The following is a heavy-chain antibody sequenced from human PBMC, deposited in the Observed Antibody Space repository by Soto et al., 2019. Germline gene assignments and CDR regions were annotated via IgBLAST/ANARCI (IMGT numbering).Heavy chain of an antibody. J-gene: IGHJ4*02. D-gene: IGHD6-19*01. CDR2: ISYDGSNK. V-gene: IGHV3-30*18. CDR3: AKDFPLTGGSSGWKPESPRGPFDY. CDR1: GFTFSSYG. Sequence: GGSLRLSCAASGFTFSSYGMHWVRQAPGKGLEWVAVISYDGSNKYYADSVKGRFTISRDNSKNTLYLQMNSLRAEDTAVYYCAKDFPLTGGSSGWKPESPRGPFDYWGQGTLVTVSS.